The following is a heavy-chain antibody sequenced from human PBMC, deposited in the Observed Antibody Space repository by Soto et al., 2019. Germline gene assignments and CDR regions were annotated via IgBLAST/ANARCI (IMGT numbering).Heavy chain of an antibody. CDR1: GFIFDDYA. CDR2: IDWNRATT. D-gene: IGHD3-3*01. J-gene: IGHJ4*02. Sequence: EVQLLESGGGVVQPGGSLRLSCIASGFIFDDYAIHWVRQVPGKGLEWVSGIDWNRATTGYADSVKGRFTLSRDNARNSGLLQMNSLRPEDTALYYCVKDVGSRHYDFTNFDSWGQGTLVTVSS. CDR3: VKDVGSRHYDFTNFDS. V-gene: IGHV3-9*01.